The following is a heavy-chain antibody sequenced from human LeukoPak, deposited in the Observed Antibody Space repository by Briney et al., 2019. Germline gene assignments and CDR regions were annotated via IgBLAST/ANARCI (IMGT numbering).Heavy chain of an antibody. CDR2: IYYSGST. Sequence: PSETLSLTCTVSGGSISSYYWSWIRQPPGKGLEWVGYIYYSGSTNYNPSLKSQVTISVDTSKNQFSLKLSSVTAADTAVYYCVREYSGFDYWGQGTLVTVSS. CDR1: GGSISSYY. CDR3: VREYSGFDY. V-gene: IGHV4-59*01. D-gene: IGHD6-13*01. J-gene: IGHJ4*02.